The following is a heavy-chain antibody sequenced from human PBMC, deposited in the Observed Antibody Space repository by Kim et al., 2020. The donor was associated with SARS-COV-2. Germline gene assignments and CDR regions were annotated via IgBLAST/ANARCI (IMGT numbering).Heavy chain of an antibody. CDR3: AKGSAAPYYYYYMDV. CDR1: GFTFSSYA. D-gene: IGHD6-13*01. V-gene: IGHV3-23*01. CDR2: ISGGGGST. J-gene: IGHJ6*03. Sequence: GGSLRLSCAASGFTFSSYAMSWVRQAPGKGLEWVSPISGGGGSTYYADSVKGRFTISRDNSKNTLYLQMNSLRAEDTAVYYCAKGSAAPYYYYYMDVWGKGTTVTVSS.